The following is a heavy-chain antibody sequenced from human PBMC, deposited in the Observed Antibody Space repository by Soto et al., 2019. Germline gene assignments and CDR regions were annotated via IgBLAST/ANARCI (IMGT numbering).Heavy chain of an antibody. CDR3: ARVIMPLTNSGSLDL. V-gene: IGHV4-30-4*01. J-gene: IGHJ2*01. CDR1: GGSISGGVHS. D-gene: IGHD2-8*01. CDR2: IFDSGST. Sequence: QVQLQESGPGLVKPSETLSLTCTVSGGSISGGVHSWSCIRQPPGKGLEWIGHIFDSGSTYYNPSLKSRFTRSVDTSKTQVALRLSSVTAADTAGYYCARVIMPLTNSGSLDLWGRGTLVTGSS.